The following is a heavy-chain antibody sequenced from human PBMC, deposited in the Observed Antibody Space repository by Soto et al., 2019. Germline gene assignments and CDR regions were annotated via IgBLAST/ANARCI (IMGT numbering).Heavy chain of an antibody. D-gene: IGHD5-12*01. CDR1: GFTFSDYY. J-gene: IGHJ6*02. CDR2: ISSSSSYT. V-gene: IGHV3-11*06. Sequence: QVQLVESGGGLVKPGGSLRLSCAASGFTFSDYYMSWIRQAPGKGLEWVSYISSSSSYTNYADSVKGRFTISRDNAKNSLYLQMKSLRAEDTAVYYCARVEGGGYSGYDSALNYYYGMDVWGQGTTVTVSS. CDR3: ARVEGGGYSGYDSALNYYYGMDV.